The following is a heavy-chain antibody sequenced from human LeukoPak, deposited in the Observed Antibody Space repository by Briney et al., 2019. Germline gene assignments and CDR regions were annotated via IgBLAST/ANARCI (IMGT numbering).Heavy chain of an antibody. CDR3: ASWPVLLWFGELSSYFDY. D-gene: IGHD3-10*01. CDR1: GGSISGFY. J-gene: IGHJ4*02. CDR2: ICHTGST. V-gene: IGHV4-59*08. Sequence: SETLSLTCTVSGGSISGFYWSWIRQPPGKGLEWIGYICHTGSTNYNPSLKSRVTISVDTSKNQFSLKLSSVTAADTAVYYCASWPVLLWFGELSSYFDYWGQGTLVTVSS.